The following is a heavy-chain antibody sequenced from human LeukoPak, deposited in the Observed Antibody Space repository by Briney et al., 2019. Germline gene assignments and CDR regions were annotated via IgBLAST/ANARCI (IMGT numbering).Heavy chain of an antibody. CDR1: GYTFTSYA. J-gene: IGHJ4*02. Sequence: GASVKVSCKASGYTFTSYAMHWVRQAPGQRLEWMGWINAGNGNTKYSQNFQGRVTITRDTSASTAYMELSSLRSEDTAVYYCARAGTNHYYDSSGYYYEYWGQGSLDTVSS. CDR3: ARAGTNHYYDSSGYYYEY. CDR2: INAGNGNT. V-gene: IGHV1-3*01. D-gene: IGHD3-22*01.